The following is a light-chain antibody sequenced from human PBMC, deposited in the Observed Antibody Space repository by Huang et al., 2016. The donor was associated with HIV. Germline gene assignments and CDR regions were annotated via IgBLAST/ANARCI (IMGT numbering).Light chain of an antibody. J-gene: IGKJ4*01. CDR2: DAS. V-gene: IGKV3-11*01. CDR1: QRISSY. Sequence: EIVLTQSPATLSLSPGERATLSCRASQRISSYLAWYQQKPGQAPRLLIYDASNRATGIPARVSGSGSGTDFTLTISSLEPEDFAIYYCQQRSNLGTFGGGTKVEIK. CDR3: QQRSNLGT.